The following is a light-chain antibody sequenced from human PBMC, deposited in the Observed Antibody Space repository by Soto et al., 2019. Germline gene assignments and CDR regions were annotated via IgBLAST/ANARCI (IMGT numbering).Light chain of an antibody. Sequence: DIQVTQSPATLSAPIGDRVTITCRASQNINDWLAWYQQKPGEAPKLLISKASDLESGVPSRFSGYGSGTEFTLTISSLQADDFATYFCQQYNSYSPFTFAGRTKVDIK. V-gene: IGKV1-5*03. CDR2: KAS. CDR1: QNINDW. CDR3: QQYNSYSPFT. J-gene: IGKJ4*01.